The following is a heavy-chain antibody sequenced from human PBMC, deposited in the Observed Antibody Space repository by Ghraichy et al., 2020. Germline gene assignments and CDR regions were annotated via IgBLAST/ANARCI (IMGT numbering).Heavy chain of an antibody. V-gene: IGHV3-74*01. Sequence: GGSPRLSCAASGFTFSRYRMHWVHQAPGKGLVWVSHVNSDASSTTYADSVKGRFTISRDNAKNTLCLQMNSLRAEDTAVYYCARGGPAGSFDYWGQGIQVTVSS. CDR2: VNSDASST. J-gene: IGHJ4*02. CDR1: GFTFSRYR. CDR3: ARGGPAGSFDY. D-gene: IGHD6-19*01.